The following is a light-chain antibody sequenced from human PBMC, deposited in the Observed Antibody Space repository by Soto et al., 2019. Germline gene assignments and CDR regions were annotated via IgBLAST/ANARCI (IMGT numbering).Light chain of an antibody. J-gene: IGKJ4*01. CDR3: QPYNNWPLT. V-gene: IGKV3-15*01. CDR1: QSVSSN. CDR2: DTS. Sequence: EIMMTQSPATLSVSQGDRATLSCRASQSVSSNLAWYQQKPGQAPRLLIYDTSTRATGVPTRFSGSRSGAEFTLTINSLQSEDFAVYYCQPYNNWPLTFGGGTKVDI.